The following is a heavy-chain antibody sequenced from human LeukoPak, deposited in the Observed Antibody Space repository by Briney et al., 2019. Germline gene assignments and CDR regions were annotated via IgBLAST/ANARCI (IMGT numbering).Heavy chain of an antibody. CDR1: GFTFSSYS. CDR3: ARDRIPLTGYYLAY. Sequence: GGSLRLSCAASGFTFSSYSMNWVRQAPGKGLEWVSSVSSSSSYIYYADSVKGRFTISRDNAKNSLYLQMNSLRAEDTAVYYCARDRIPLTGYYLAYWGQGTLVTVSS. D-gene: IGHD3-9*01. J-gene: IGHJ4*02. V-gene: IGHV3-21*01. CDR2: VSSSSSYI.